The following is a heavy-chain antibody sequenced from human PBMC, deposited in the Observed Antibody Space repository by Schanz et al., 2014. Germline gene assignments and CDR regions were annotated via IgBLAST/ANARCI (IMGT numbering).Heavy chain of an antibody. D-gene: IGHD5-12*01. CDR1: GFTFSDSF. Sequence: QVLLVESGGGLVKPGGSLRLSCSASGFTFSDSFMSWIRPTPGKGLEWLSYISSSGSIIHYADSVKGRFTISRDNAKNSLYLQMAGLRAEDTAVYFCARDGGRDGYNLAFDVWGQGTLVTVSS. J-gene: IGHJ3*01. CDR2: ISSSGSII. V-gene: IGHV3-11*01. CDR3: ARDGGRDGYNLAFDV.